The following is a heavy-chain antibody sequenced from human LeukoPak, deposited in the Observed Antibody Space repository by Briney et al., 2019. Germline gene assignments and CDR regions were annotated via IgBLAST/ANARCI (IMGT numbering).Heavy chain of an antibody. D-gene: IGHD2-21*01. CDR1: GGTFSSYA. CDR3: ASSYSYYYMDV. V-gene: IGHV1-69*06. CDR2: IIPIFGTA. J-gene: IGHJ6*03. Sequence: SVKVSCKASGGTFSSYAISWVRQAPGQGLEWMGGIIPIFGTANYAQKFQGRVTITADKSTSTAYMELSSLRSEDTAVYYCASSYSYYYMDVWGKGTTVIVSS.